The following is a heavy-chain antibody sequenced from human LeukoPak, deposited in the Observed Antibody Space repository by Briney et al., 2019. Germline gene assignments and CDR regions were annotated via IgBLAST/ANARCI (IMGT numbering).Heavy chain of an antibody. V-gene: IGHV3-33*01. Sequence: GGSLRLSCAASGFTFSNYGMHWVRQAPGKGLEWVAVIWYDGSIKYYADSVKGRFSIPRDNSKNTLYLQMNSLRAEDTAVYYCARYCSGGTCKLGYYYYGMDVWGQGTTVTVS. J-gene: IGHJ6*02. CDR1: GFTFSNYG. D-gene: IGHD2-15*01. CDR2: IWYDGSIK. CDR3: ARYCSGGTCKLGYYYYGMDV.